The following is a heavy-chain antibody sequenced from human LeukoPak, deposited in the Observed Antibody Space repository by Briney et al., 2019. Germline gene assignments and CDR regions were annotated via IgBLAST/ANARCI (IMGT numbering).Heavy chain of an antibody. D-gene: IGHD4-23*01. Sequence: GGSLRLSCAASGFTFSNYWMHWVRQAPGKGLVYVSRINTDGSSTSYADSVKGRFTISRDNAKNTLYLQMNSLRAEDTAVYYCARATFRVATTSAPGDYWGQGTLVTVSS. CDR3: ARATFRVATTSAPGDY. V-gene: IGHV3-74*01. CDR1: GFTFSNYW. J-gene: IGHJ4*02. CDR2: INTDGSST.